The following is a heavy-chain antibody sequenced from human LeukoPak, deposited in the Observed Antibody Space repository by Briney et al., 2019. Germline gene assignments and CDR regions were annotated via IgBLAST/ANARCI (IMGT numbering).Heavy chain of an antibody. CDR3: AKDFRTMVRGDAFDY. V-gene: IGHV3-21*04. CDR1: GFTFSSYS. CDR2: ISDDSNYI. D-gene: IGHD3-10*01. J-gene: IGHJ4*02. Sequence: GGSLRLSCAASGFTFSSYSMNWVRQAPGKGLEWVSSISDDSNYIYYADSVKGRFTISRDNSKNTLYLQMNSLRAEDTAVYYCAKDFRTMVRGDAFDYWGQGTLVTVSS.